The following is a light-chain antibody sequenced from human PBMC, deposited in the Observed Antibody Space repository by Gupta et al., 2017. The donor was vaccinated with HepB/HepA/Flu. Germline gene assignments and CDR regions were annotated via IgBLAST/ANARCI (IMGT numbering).Light chain of an antibody. Sequence: EIALTQSPATLSLSPGDRATLSCRASQRLSSYLAWYQQRPGQAPRLLIYEASNRATGIPARFSGSGSGTDFTLNISRVEPEDFAVYYCQQRRQWPLTFGGGTKVEIK. CDR1: QRLSSY. V-gene: IGKV3-11*01. CDR2: EAS. CDR3: QQRRQWPLT. J-gene: IGKJ4*02.